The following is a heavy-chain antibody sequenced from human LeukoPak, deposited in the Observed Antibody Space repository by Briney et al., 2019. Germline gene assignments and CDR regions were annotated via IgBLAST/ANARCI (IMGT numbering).Heavy chain of an antibody. V-gene: IGHV1-69*05. CDR1: GGTFSSSA. D-gene: IGHD5-18*01. J-gene: IGHJ4*02. CDR3: ARRQVHTAMGITPFDY. CDR2: IIPIFGTA. Sequence: SVKVSCKASGGTFSSSAISWVRQAPGQGLEWMGRIIPIFGTANYAQKFQGRVTITTDGSTSTAYMELSRLSSEETAVYYSARRQVHTAMGITPFDYWGQGTLVTVSS.